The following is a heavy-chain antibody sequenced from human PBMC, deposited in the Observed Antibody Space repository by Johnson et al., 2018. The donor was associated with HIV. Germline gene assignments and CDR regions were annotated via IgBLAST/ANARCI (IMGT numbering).Heavy chain of an antibody. CDR2: IKSKYHDETT. J-gene: IGHJ3*01. CDR1: GFTFKNAW. CDR3: TTGSCIDGVCYAFDV. Sequence: VQLVEPGGGFVKPAGSLRLSCAASGFTFKNAWMHWVRQAPGKGLEWIGRIKSKYHDETTDYAAPVKGRFAISRDDSKNTVYLQMNSLKAEDTAVYYCTTGSCIDGVCYAFDVWGQGTMVTVSS. D-gene: IGHD2-8*01. V-gene: IGHV3-15*01.